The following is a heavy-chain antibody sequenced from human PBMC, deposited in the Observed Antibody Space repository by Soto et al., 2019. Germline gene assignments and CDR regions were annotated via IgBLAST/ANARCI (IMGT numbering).Heavy chain of an antibody. CDR3: AADRYYYDSSGSFDY. J-gene: IGHJ4*02. CDR2: IVVGSGNT. Sequence: SVKVSCKASGFTFTSSAVQWVRQARGQRLEWIGWIVVGSGNTNYAQKFQERVTITRDMSTSTAYMELSSLRSEDTAVYYCAADRYYYDSSGSFDYWGQGTLVTVSS. CDR1: GFTFTSSA. D-gene: IGHD3-22*01. V-gene: IGHV1-58*01.